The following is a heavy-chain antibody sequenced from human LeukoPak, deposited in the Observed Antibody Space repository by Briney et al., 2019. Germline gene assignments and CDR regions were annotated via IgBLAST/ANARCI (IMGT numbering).Heavy chain of an antibody. Sequence: PSETLSLTCTVSGGSISSYYWSWIRQPPGKGLEWIGYIYYSGSTNYNPSLKSRVTISVDTSKNQFSLKLSSVTAADTAVYYCARVGRYCSGGSCYPSFDYWGQGTLVTVSS. CDR2: IYYSGST. D-gene: IGHD2-15*01. CDR1: GGSISSYY. V-gene: IGHV4-59*01. CDR3: ARVGRYCSGGSCYPSFDY. J-gene: IGHJ4*02.